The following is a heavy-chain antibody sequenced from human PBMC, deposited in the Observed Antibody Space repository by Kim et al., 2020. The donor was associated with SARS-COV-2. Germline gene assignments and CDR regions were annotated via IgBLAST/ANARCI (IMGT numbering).Heavy chain of an antibody. D-gene: IGHD2-2*01. CDR2: K. J-gene: IGHJ4*02. Sequence: KYYADSVKGRFTISRDNSKNTLYLQMNSLRAEDTAVYYCARDQPGGGFDYWGQGTLVTVSS. CDR3: ARDQPGGGFDY. V-gene: IGHV3-30*01.